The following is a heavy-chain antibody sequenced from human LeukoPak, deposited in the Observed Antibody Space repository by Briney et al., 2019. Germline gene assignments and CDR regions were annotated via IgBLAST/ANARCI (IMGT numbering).Heavy chain of an antibody. Sequence: GGSLRLSCTASGFTFGDYAMSWFRQAPGKGLEWVGFIRSKAYGGTTEYAASVKGRFTISRDDSKSIAYLQMNSLKTEDTAVYYCTRDLYCYDSSGYYPPYDYWGQGTLVTVSS. J-gene: IGHJ4*02. V-gene: IGHV3-49*03. D-gene: IGHD3-22*01. CDR1: GFTFGDYA. CDR2: IRSKAYGGTT. CDR3: TRDLYCYDSSGYYPPYDY.